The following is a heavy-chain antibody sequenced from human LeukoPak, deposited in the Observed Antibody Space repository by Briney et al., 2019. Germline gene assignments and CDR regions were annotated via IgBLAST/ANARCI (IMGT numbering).Heavy chain of an antibody. CDR2: MSSDEKTK. V-gene: IGHV3-30*04. D-gene: IGHD3-3*01. CDR3: AKGGQNYDFWRFDY. Sequence: PGGSLRLSCAASGFTFSSFAMHWVRQAPGKGLEWVAVMSSDEKTKYHTDSVEGRFTVSRDNSKNTMYMQMNSLRVEDTAVYYCAKGGQNYDFWRFDYWGQGSLVTVSS. J-gene: IGHJ4*02. CDR1: GFTFSSFA.